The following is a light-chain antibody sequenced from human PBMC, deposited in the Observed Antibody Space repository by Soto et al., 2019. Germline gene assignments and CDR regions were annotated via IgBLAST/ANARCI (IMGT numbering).Light chain of an antibody. CDR3: SSYTSSSTGV. CDR2: DVV. Sequence: QSALTQPASVSGSPGQSITISCTGTSSDVGGSNHVSWYQQHPGKAPKLMIYDVVNRPSGVSHRFSGSKSGKTASLTISGLQAVDEADYYCSSYTSSSTGVFGGGTKLTVL. J-gene: IGLJ2*01. V-gene: IGLV2-14*03. CDR1: SSDVGGSNH.